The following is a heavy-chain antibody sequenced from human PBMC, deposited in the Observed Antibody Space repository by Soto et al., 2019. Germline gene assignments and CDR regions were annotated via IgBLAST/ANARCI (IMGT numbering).Heavy chain of an antibody. D-gene: IGHD1-26*01. CDR3: AKGKGVGATPDGANC. CDR1: GFTFSNFG. V-gene: IGHV3-23*01. Sequence: EVQVLESGGGLVQPGGSLRLSCAASGFTFSNFGMNWVRQDPGKGLEWVSGVRSDGDTTYNAESVKGRFTVSRDTSRNTVYLQMNSLRAEDTAIYYCAKGKGVGATPDGANCWGQGTLVTVSS. CDR2: VRSDGDTT. J-gene: IGHJ4*02.